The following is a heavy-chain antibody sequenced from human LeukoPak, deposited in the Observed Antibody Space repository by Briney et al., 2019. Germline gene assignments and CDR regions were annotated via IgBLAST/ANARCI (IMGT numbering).Heavy chain of an antibody. D-gene: IGHD1-26*01. CDR3: AKDAVAYSGSYYFDY. CDR2: INPSGGST. V-gene: IGHV1-46*01. CDR1: GYTFTSYY. Sequence: ASVKVSCKASGYTFTSYYMHWVRQAPGQGLEWMGIINPSGGSTSYAQKFQGRVTMTRDTSTSTVYMELNSLRAEDTAVYYCAKDAVAYSGSYYFDYWGQGTLVTVSS. J-gene: IGHJ4*02.